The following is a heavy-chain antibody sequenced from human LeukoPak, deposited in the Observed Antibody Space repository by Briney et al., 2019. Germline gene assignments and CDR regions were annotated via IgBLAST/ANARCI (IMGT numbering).Heavy chain of an antibody. Sequence: PSETLSLTCTVSGGSISSFYWSWIRQPPGKGLEWIGYIYYSGNTNYNPSHKSRVTLSVDTSKNQFSLKLSSVTAADTAVYYCAREDPQTTVPEGMDVWGQGTTVTVSS. CDR1: GGSISSFY. V-gene: IGHV4-59*01. CDR3: AREDPQTTVPEGMDV. J-gene: IGHJ6*02. CDR2: IYYSGNT. D-gene: IGHD4-17*01.